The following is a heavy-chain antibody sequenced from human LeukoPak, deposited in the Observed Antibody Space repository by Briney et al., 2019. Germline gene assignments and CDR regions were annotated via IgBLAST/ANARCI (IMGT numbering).Heavy chain of an antibody. D-gene: IGHD1-26*01. V-gene: IGHV4-30-4*01. CDR2: IYYSGST. Sequence: PSETLSLTCTVSGGSISSGDYYWSWIRQPPGKGLEWIGYIYYSGSTYYNPPLKSRVTISVDTSKNQFSLKLSSVTAADTAVYYCARYELISTYFDYWGQGTLVTVSS. J-gene: IGHJ4*02. CDR3: ARYELISTYFDY. CDR1: GGSISSGDYY.